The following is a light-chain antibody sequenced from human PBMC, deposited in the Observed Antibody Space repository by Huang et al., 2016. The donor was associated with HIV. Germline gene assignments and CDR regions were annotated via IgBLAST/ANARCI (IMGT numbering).Light chain of an antibody. V-gene: IGKV1D-13*01. CDR1: QGLSNT. Sequence: QLTQSPSSLSASVGDRVTITCRASQGLSNTLAWYQQKPGKAPKHLIYDASSLQTGAPSRFSGSGSGTDFTLTISSLQPEDCATYYCQQFNHYPLTFGGGTKVEIE. J-gene: IGKJ4*01. CDR2: DAS. CDR3: QQFNHYPLT.